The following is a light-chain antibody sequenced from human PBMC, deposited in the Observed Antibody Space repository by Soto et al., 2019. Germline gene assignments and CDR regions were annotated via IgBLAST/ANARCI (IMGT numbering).Light chain of an antibody. CDR3: QQYKSYSPYT. Sequence: EIQMTQSPPTLSASIGERVIITCRASQTISSSLAWYQQNPGQAPKLLIYDASSLESGVPSRFSGSGSGTELTLTISSLQPDDFATYYCQQYKSYSPYTFGQGTKLEIK. CDR2: DAS. CDR1: QTISSS. V-gene: IGKV1-5*01. J-gene: IGKJ2*01.